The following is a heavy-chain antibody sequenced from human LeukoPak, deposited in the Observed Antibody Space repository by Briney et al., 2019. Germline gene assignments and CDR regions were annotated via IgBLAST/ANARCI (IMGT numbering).Heavy chain of an antibody. CDR1: GFSVISNY. D-gene: IGHD6-13*01. Sequence: PGGSLRLSCAASGFSVISNYMSWVRQAPGKGLEWVSIIYSGGTIYYVDSVKGRFTISRDNSKNTLYLQMNSLRAEDTAVYYCARDGYSSSWFEYWGQGTLVTVSS. J-gene: IGHJ5*01. CDR3: ARDGYSSSWFEY. V-gene: IGHV3-53*01. CDR2: IYSGGTI.